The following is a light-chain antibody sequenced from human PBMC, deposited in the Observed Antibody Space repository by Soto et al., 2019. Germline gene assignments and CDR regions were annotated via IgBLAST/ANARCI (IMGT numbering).Light chain of an antibody. CDR2: DVS. J-gene: IGLJ2*01. CDR3: SSYTSRAPVV. Sequence: QSALTQPASVSGSPGQSITISCTGTSSDVGGHNYVSWYQQHPGKAPKLIIYDVSNRPSGVSNRFSGSKSGNTASLTSSGLQVEDEADYCCSSYTSRAPVVFGGGTKVTVL. V-gene: IGLV2-14*01. CDR1: SSDVGGHNY.